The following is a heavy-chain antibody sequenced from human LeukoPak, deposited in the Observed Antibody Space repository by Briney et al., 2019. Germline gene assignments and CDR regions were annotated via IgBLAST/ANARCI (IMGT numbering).Heavy chain of an antibody. V-gene: IGHV4-4*07. Sequence: SETLSLTCTVYGGSISRHYCSWIRQPAGKGLEWIGHIYTIGSTNNNPSLKSQSTMSVDTSKNHFSLKLKSVTAADTAVFYCAANSADYNTLGSSYKVWGQGALVTVSS. D-gene: IGHD3-10*01. CDR1: GGSISRHY. J-gene: IGHJ4*02. CDR2: IYTIGST. CDR3: AANSADYNTLGSSYKV.